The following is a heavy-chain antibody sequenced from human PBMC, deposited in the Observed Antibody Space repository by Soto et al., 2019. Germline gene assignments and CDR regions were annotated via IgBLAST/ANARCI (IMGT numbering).Heavy chain of an antibody. J-gene: IGHJ4*02. D-gene: IGHD2-8*01. CDR1: GFTFTNYW. Sequence: GGSLRLSCAASGFTFTNYWMSWVRQAPGKGLEWVAGINHDGSDQYYLDSVKGRFTISRDNARNSVYLKMNSLRAEDTGVYYCSRDCTNGACWSFYYWGQGTLVTVSS. CDR2: INHDGSDQ. CDR3: SRDCTNGACWSFYY. V-gene: IGHV3-7*05.